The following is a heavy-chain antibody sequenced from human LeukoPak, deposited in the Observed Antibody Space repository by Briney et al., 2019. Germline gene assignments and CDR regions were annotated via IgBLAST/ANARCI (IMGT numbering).Heavy chain of an antibody. CDR3: ARDRSGSGYYYYYGMDV. CDR1: GSTFSSYA. V-gene: IGHV3-30-3*01. D-gene: IGHD3-22*01. J-gene: IGHJ6*02. CDR2: ISYDGSNK. Sequence: GGSLRLSCAASGSTFSSYAMHWVRQAPGKGLEWVAVISYDGSNKYYADSVKGRFTISRDNSKNTLYLQMNSLRAEDTAVYYCARDRSGSGYYYYYGMDVWGQGTTVTVSS.